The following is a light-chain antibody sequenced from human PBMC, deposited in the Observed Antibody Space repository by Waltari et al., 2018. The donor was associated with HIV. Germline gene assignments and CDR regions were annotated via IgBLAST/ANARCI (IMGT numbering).Light chain of an antibody. CDR3: SSYAGTSNFVL. V-gene: IGLV2-11*01. CDR1: SSYVGAYNY. CDR2: NVS. Sequence: QSALTQPRSVSESPVQSVTISCTGTSSYVGAYNYVSWYQQHPGRAPKFIIYNVSERPSGVPDRFSGSKSGNTASLTISGLQAEDEADYYCSSYAGTSNFVLFGGGTKLTVL. J-gene: IGLJ2*01.